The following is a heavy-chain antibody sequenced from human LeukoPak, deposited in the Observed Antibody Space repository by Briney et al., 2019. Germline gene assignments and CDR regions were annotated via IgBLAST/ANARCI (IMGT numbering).Heavy chain of an antibody. CDR2: IYYSGTT. D-gene: IGHD3-22*01. J-gene: IGHJ4*02. Sequence: SETLSLTCTVSGGSISSYYWSWIRQPPGKGLEWIGYIYYSGTTNYNPSLKSRVAISVDTSKNQFSLKLSSVNAADTAVYHCARGLGYYDSSVGYWGQGTLVTVSS. V-gene: IGHV4-59*01. CDR3: ARGLGYYDSSVGY. CDR1: GGSISSYY.